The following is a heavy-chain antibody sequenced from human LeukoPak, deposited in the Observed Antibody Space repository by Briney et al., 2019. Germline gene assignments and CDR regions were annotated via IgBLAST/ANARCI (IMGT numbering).Heavy chain of an antibody. Sequence: GGSLRLSCTASGFTFSSSAFSWVRQAPGKGLEWVSAISDTGAITLYADSVKGRFTISRDDSNNALYLQMHSLRAEDTALYYCASGPPFLKYFEYWGQGTLVTVSS. CDR2: ISDTGAIT. D-gene: IGHD3-3*01. CDR1: GFTFSSSA. J-gene: IGHJ4*02. V-gene: IGHV3-23*01. CDR3: ASGPPFLKYFEY.